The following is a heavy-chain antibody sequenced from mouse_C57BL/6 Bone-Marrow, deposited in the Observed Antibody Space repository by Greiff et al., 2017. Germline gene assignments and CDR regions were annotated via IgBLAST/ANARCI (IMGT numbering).Heavy chain of an antibody. CDR2: INYDGSST. J-gene: IGHJ4*01. CDR3: AREGSSLYAMDY. Sequence: EVKLVESEGGLVQPGSSMKLSCTASGFTFSDYYMAWVRQVPEKGLEWVANINYDGSSTYYLDPLKSRFIISRDNAKNNLYLQMSSLKSEDTATYYCAREGSSLYAMDYWGQGTSVTVSS. CDR1: GFTFSDYY. V-gene: IGHV5-16*01. D-gene: IGHD1-1*01.